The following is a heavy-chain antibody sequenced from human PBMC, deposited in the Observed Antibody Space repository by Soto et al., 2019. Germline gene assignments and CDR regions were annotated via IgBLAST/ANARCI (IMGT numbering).Heavy chain of an antibody. CDR2: IYHSGST. D-gene: IGHD3-9*01. CDR1: GASISSGGYS. V-gene: IGHV4-30-2*01. CDR3: ARDDLNGYFFDI. Sequence: QLQLQESGSGLVKPSQTLSLTCSVSGASISSGGYSWNWIRQPPGKGLEWIGYIYHSGSTYYNPSLKSRVTISVDKSKNQFSLKLSSVPAADTAVYYCARDDLNGYFFDIWGQGTMVTVSS. J-gene: IGHJ3*02.